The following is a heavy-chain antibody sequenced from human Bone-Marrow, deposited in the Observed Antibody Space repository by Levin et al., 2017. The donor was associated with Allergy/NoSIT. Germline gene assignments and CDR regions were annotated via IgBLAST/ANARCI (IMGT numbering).Heavy chain of an antibody. Sequence: PSETLSLTCTVSGGSITTDGYYWSWIRQHPGKGLEWIGYINFRGRTYYKPSLQSRLTMSVDTSENQFSLKLTSVTAADTAVYYCARDYDILTGTRYYGMDVWGQGTTVTVSS. CDR1: GGSITTDGYY. J-gene: IGHJ6*02. V-gene: IGHV4-31*03. D-gene: IGHD3-9*01. CDR3: ARDYDILTGTRYYGMDV. CDR2: INFRGRT.